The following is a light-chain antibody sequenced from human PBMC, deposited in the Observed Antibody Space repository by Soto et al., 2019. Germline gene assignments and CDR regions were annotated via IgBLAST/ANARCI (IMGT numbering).Light chain of an antibody. J-gene: IGLJ2*01. CDR1: SSDVGGYNY. Sequence: QSVLTQPASVSGSPGQSITISCTGTSSDVGGYNYVSWYQQHPGKAPKLMIYEVSNRPSGVSNRFSGSKSGNTASLTISGLQAEDEADYYCSSYTSSSTHGVCGGGTKLNVL. V-gene: IGLV2-14*01. CDR2: EVS. CDR3: SSYTSSSTHGV.